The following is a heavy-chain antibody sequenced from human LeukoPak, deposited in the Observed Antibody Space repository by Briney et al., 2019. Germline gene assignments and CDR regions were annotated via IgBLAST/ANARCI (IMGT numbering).Heavy chain of an antibody. CDR2: INAGNGNT. D-gene: IGHD3-22*01. CDR1: GYTFTSYA. CDR3: ARDLTPDYDSPIDY. Sequence: ASVKVSCKASGYTFTSYAMHWVRQAPGQRLEWMGWINAGNGNTKYSQKFQGRVTITRDTSASTAYMELSSLRSDDTAVYYCARDLTPDYDSPIDYWGQGTLVTVSS. V-gene: IGHV1-3*01. J-gene: IGHJ4*02.